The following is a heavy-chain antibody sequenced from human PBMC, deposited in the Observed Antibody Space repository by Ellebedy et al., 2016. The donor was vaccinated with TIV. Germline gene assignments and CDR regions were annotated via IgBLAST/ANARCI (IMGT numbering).Heavy chain of an antibody. J-gene: IGHJ3*02. CDR2: MRDEGSEK. D-gene: IGHD4-17*01. Sequence: GESLKISCAASGFSFRSYWMSWVRQAPGKGLEWVANMRDEGSEKNYVESVRGRFTISRDNPKNSLYLHMNSPRAEDTAVYYCATDGSYGDYLSPTHAFENWGQGTMVIVSS. CDR1: GFSFRSYW. V-gene: IGHV3-7*01. CDR3: ATDGSYGDYLSPTHAFEN.